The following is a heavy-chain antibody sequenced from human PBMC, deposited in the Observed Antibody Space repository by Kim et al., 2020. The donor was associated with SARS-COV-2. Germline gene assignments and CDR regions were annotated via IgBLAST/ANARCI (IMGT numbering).Heavy chain of an antibody. V-gene: IGHV4-31*03. D-gene: IGHD6-13*01. CDR2: IYYSGST. Sequence: SETLSLTCTVSGGSISSGGYYWSWIRQHPGKGLEWIGYIYYSGSTYYNPPLKSRVTIAVATSKNPFSLKLSSVTAADTAVYYCARAPQARLLTDRIAAAGQIDYGGQGALAT. CDR1: GGSISSGGYY. CDR3: ARAPQARLLTDRIAAAGQIDY. J-gene: IGHJ4*02.